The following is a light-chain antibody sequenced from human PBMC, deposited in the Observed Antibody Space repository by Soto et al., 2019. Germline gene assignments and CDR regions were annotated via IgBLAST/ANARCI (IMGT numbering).Light chain of an antibody. V-gene: IGKV1-39*01. Sequence: DIQVTQSPSSLSASVGDRVTITCRASQSISSYLNWYQQKPGKAPKLLIYAASSLQSGVPSRFSGSGSGTDFTLTISSLQPEDFATYYCQQLNSCPITFCQGTRLEI. J-gene: IGKJ5*01. CDR3: QQLNSCPIT. CDR2: AAS. CDR1: QSISSY.